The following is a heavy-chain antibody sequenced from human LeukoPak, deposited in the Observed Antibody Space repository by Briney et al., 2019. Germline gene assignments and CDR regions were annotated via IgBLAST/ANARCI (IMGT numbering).Heavy chain of an antibody. J-gene: IGHJ4*02. CDR3: ARDGALTFGGSYDY. V-gene: IGHV4-30-4*01. D-gene: IGHD3-16*01. Sequence: SVTLSLTCTVSGGSISSGDYYWSWIRQPPGKGLEWIGYIYYSGSTYYNPSLKSRVTISVDTSKNQFSLKLSSVTAADTAVYYCARDGALTFGGSYDYWGQGTLVTVSS. CDR2: IYYSGST. CDR1: GGSISSGDYY.